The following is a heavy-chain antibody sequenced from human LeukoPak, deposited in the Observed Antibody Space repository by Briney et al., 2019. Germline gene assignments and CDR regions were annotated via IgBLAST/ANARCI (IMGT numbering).Heavy chain of an antibody. Sequence: PSETLSLTCTVSGGSLSSTSSYWGWIRQPPGKGLEWIGYIHYGGNKNYNPSLKSRVTISFDTSKNQFSLNLISATAADTAGYYCARLPGGYWGQGTLGIGSS. CDR3: ARLPGGY. V-gene: IGHV4-39*01. D-gene: IGHD1-26*01. J-gene: IGHJ4*02. CDR1: GGSLSSTSSY. CDR2: IHYGGNK.